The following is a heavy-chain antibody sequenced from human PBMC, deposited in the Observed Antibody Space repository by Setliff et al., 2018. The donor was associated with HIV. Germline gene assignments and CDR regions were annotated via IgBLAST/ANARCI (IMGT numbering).Heavy chain of an antibody. CDR2: ISAYSGDT. V-gene: IGHV1-18*01. Sequence: GASVKVSCKASGYPFSGYGISWVRQAPGQGLEWMGWISAYSGDTNYAQKFQGRLTMTTDTSTSTAYMELRSLRSDDTAVYFCARGNGEHGHWGQGTLVTVSS. CDR1: GYPFSGYG. CDR3: ARGNGEHGH. J-gene: IGHJ4*02. D-gene: IGHD1-1*01.